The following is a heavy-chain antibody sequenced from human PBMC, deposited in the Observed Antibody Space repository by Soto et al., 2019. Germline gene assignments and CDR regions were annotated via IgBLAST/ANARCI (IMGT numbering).Heavy chain of an antibody. J-gene: IGHJ4*02. CDR1: GFTFSSYA. Sequence: QVQLVESGGGVVQPGRSLRLSCAASGFTFSSYAMHWVRQAPGKGLEWVAVISYDGSNKYYADSVKGRFTISRDNSKNTLYLQMNSLRAEDAAVYYCARESTPEVGPAAMLALDYWGQGTLVTVSS. V-gene: IGHV3-30-3*01. D-gene: IGHD2-2*01. CDR3: ARESTPEVGPAAMLALDY. CDR2: ISYDGSNK.